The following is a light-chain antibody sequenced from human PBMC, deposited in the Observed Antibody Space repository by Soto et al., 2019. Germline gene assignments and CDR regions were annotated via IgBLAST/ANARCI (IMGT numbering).Light chain of an antibody. CDR2: GAS. J-gene: IGKJ3*01. Sequence: EIVLTQSPGTLSLSPGERATLTCRASQSVTSNFLAWYQQKPGQAPRLLMYGASSRATGIPDRFSGSGSGTEFTLTISRLEPEDFALYYCHQYGSSPLTFGPGTKVDNK. CDR1: QSVTSNF. CDR3: HQYGSSPLT. V-gene: IGKV3-20*01.